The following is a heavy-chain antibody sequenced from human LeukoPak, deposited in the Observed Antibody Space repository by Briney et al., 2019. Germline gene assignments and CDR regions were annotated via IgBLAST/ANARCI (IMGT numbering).Heavy chain of an antibody. CDR1: GGTFSSYA. J-gene: IGHJ4*02. CDR2: IIPILGIA. V-gene: IGHV1-69*04. CDR3: ARGGVTTPVAY. D-gene: IGHD4-17*01. Sequence: ASVKVSCKASGGTFSSYAISWVRQAPGQGLEWMGRIIPILGIANYAQKSQGRVTITADKSTSTAYMELSSLRSDDTAVYYCARGGVTTPVAYWGQGTLVTVSS.